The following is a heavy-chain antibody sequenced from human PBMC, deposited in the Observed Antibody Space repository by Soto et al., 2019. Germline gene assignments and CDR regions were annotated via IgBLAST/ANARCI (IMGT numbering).Heavy chain of an antibody. Sequence: GGSLRLSCAASGFTFSSYWMHWVRQAPGKGLVWVSRISSGGSSTTYEDSVKGRFTISRDNAKNTLYVQMNRLRAEDSAVYYCASDFRPFAQSPVYWGQGTLVTVSS. CDR1: GFTFSSYW. V-gene: IGHV3-74*01. CDR3: ASDFRPFAQSPVY. J-gene: IGHJ4*02. CDR2: ISSGGSST.